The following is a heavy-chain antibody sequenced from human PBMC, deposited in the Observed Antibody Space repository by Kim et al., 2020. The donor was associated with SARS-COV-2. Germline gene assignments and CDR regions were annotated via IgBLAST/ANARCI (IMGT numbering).Heavy chain of an antibody. CDR1: GFAFSSYV. V-gene: IGHV3-30*09. J-gene: IGHJ6*02. Sequence: GWSLRLSCVASGFAFSSYVMHWVRQTPGKGLEWVAVTSDDGGKAYYADSVKGRFAVSRDNSKNTLFLHMNKLRSEDTAVYHCARLAVPSAISAGNYYNGMDVWGQGTTVTVSS. D-gene: IGHD2-2*01. CDR3: ARLAVPSAISAGNYYNGMDV. CDR2: TSDDGGKA.